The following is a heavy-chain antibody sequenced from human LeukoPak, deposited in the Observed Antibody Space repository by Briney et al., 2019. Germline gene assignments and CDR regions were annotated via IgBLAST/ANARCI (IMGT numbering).Heavy chain of an antibody. CDR1: GGSISSYY. CDR2: IYYSGST. J-gene: IGHJ4*02. CDR3: ARAARYYFDY. Sequence: KPSETLSLTCTVSGGSISSYYWSWIRQPPGKGLEWIGYIYYSGSTNYNPSLKSRVTISVDTSKNQFSLKLSSVTAADTAVYYCARAARYYFDYWGQGTLVTVSS. V-gene: IGHV4-59*12.